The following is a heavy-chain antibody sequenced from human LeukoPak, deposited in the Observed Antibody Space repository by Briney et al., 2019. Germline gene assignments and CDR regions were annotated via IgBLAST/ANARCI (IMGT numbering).Heavy chain of an antibody. D-gene: IGHD3-22*01. CDR3: ARGTHYYDSSGSFYWYFDL. V-gene: IGHV4-59*01. Sequence: PSETLSLTCTVSGGSISSYYWSWIRQPPGKGLEWIGYIYYSRSTNYNPSLKSRVTISVDTSKNQFSLKLSSVTAADTAVYYCARGTHYYDSSGSFYWYFDLWGRGTLVTVSS. J-gene: IGHJ2*01. CDR1: GGSISSYY. CDR2: IYYSRST.